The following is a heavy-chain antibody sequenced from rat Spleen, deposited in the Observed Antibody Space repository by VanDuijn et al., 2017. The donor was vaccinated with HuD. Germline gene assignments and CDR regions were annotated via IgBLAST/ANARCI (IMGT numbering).Heavy chain of an antibody. CDR2: ISYDGNST. V-gene: IGHV5-29*01. Sequence: EVQLVESDGGLVQPGRSLELSCAASGFTFSDYYMVWVRQAPTKGLEWVATISYDGNSTYYRDSVKGRFTISRDNAKSTLYLQMDSLRSEDTATYYCARRYFIGYVMDAWGQGASVTVSS. CDR3: ARRYFIGYVMDA. J-gene: IGHJ4*01. D-gene: IGHD1-1*01. CDR1: GFTFSDYY.